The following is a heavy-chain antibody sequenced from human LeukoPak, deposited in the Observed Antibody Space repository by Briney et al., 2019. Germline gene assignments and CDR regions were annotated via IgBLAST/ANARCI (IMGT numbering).Heavy chain of an antibody. J-gene: IGHJ3*02. CDR3: ARGGWFDAFDI. Sequence: GASLQISCEGSGSIFTSYWIGWGRPLPGKGLEGMGIIYPGDSDTKYSPSFQGQVTISADKSISTAYLQWSSLKASDTAMYYCARGGWFDAFDIWGQGTMVTVSS. CDR1: GSIFTSYW. D-gene: IGHD2-15*01. CDR2: IYPGDSDT. V-gene: IGHV5-51*01.